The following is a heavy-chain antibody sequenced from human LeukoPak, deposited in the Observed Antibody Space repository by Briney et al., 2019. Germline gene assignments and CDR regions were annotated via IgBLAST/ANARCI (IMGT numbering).Heavy chain of an antibody. CDR3: AKRLVPNWYYFDY. CDR2: ISGSGGST. V-gene: IGHV3-23*01. CDR1: GFTFSSYA. D-gene: IGHD6-19*01. Sequence: GGSLRLSCAASGFTFSSYAMSWVRQAPGKGLEWVSAISGSGGSTYYADSVKGRFTISRDNSKNSLYLQMNSLRAEDTAVYYCAKRLVPNWYYFDYWGQGTLVTVSS. J-gene: IGHJ4*02.